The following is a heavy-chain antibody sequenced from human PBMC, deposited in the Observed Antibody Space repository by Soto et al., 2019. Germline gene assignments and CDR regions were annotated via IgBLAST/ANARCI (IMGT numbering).Heavy chain of an antibody. CDR2: IKPDGSEK. D-gene: IGHD3-3*01. V-gene: IGHV3-7*03. J-gene: IGHJ5*02. CDR1: GLTFSSYW. CDR3: ARSITTLGVVTISDDNWFDP. Sequence: EGQLVESGGGLVQPGGSLRLSCEASGLTFSSYWMTWVRQAPGKGLEWVADIKPDGSEKYYVDSVEGRFTISRDNAKKSIHLEMNSLRVEDTAVYYCARSITTLGVVTISDDNWFDPWGQGTPVTVSS.